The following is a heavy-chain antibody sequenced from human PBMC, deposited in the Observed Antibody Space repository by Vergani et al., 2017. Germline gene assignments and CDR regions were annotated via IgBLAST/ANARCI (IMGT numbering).Heavy chain of an antibody. CDR2: ISYDGSNK. V-gene: IGHV3-30*18. J-gene: IGHJ6*02. Sequence: QVQLVESGGGVVQPGRSLRLSCAASGFTFSSYGMHWVRQAPGKGLEWVAVISYDGSNKYYADSVKGRFTISRDNSKNTLYLQMNSLRAEDTAVYYCAKIKAPDYSYGMDVWGQGTTVTVSS. CDR3: AKIKAPDYSYGMDV. CDR1: GFTFSSYG.